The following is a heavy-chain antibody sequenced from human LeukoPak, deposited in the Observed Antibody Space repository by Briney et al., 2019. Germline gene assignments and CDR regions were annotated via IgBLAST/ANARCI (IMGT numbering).Heavy chain of an antibody. J-gene: IGHJ4*02. CDR3: ARHETAAGYIGYFDS. CDR2: IYYSGSS. CDR1: GGSINNGGYY. D-gene: IGHD5-12*01. Sequence: PSETLSLTCTVSGGSINNGGYYWSWIRQHPGKGLEWIGYIYYSGSSYYNPSLRSRVTISVDTSKNHFSLKLSSVTAADTAVYYCARHETAAGYIGYFDSWGQGTLVTVSS. V-gene: IGHV4-31*03.